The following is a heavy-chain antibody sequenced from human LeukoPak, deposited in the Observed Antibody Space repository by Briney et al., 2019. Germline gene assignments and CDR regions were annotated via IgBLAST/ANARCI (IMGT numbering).Heavy chain of an antibody. CDR3: ARVDYDSSGYFDY. CDR1: GDSLSSYY. Sequence: PLETLSLTCTVSGDSLSSYYWSWLRQPPGKQLEWIGYVYYSGSTNYNPSFKTRVTISVDTSKNQFSLKLSSVTPADTAVYYCARVDYDSSGYFDYWGQGTLVTVSS. V-gene: IGHV4-59*01. D-gene: IGHD3-22*01. J-gene: IGHJ4*02. CDR2: VYYSGST.